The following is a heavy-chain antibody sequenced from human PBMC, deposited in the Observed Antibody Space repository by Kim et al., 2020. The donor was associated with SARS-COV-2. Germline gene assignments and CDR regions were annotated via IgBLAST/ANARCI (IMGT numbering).Heavy chain of an antibody. J-gene: IGHJ4*02. V-gene: IGHV3-7*01. Sequence: GGSLRLSCGASGFTFSSYWMSWVRQAPGKGLEWVAHIKLDGSVIHYVDSVRGRFTVSRDNAKNSLYLQMSSLRAEDSAVYYCARAVLYSSTLHCDYWGQGTLVTVSS. CDR2: IKLDGSVI. CDR3: ARAVLYSSTLHCDY. CDR1: GFTFSSYW. D-gene: IGHD6-13*01.